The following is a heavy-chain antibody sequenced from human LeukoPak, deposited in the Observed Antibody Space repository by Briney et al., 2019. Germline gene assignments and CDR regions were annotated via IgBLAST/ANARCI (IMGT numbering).Heavy chain of an antibody. V-gene: IGHV6-1*01. CDR3: ARHDVYRDYFDY. Sequence: SQTLSLTCAISGDSVSGNSVAWNWIRQSPSRGLEWLGRTYYRSKWNNEYAVSVKSRITINSDTSKNQFSLKLSSVTAADTAVYYCARHDVYRDYFDYWGQGTLVTVSS. J-gene: IGHJ4*02. CDR1: GDSVSGNSVA. CDR2: TYYRSKWNN. D-gene: IGHD2-8*01.